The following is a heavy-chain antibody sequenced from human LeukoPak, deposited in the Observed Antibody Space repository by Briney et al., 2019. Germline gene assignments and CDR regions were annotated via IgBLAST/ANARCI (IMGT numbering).Heavy chain of an antibody. D-gene: IGHD6-13*01. CDR1: GGSISSSSYY. J-gene: IGHJ4*02. V-gene: IGHV4-39*07. CDR3: ARSQYTNNWYPGY. CDR2: IYYSGST. Sequence: SETLSLTCTVSGGSISSSSYYWGWIRQPPGKGLEWIGSIYYSGSTYYNPSLKSRVTISVDTSKNQFSLKLSSVTAADTAVYYCARSQYTNNWYPGYWGQGTLVTVSS.